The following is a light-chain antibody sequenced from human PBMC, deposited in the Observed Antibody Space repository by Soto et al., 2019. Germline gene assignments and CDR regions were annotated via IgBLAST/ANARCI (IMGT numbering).Light chain of an antibody. CDR1: SSNIGRNM. CDR2: YDN. V-gene: IGLV1-44*01. Sequence: QSVLTQSPSASGTPGQRVVISCSGSSSNIGRNMVNWYQQLPGTAPKLLMYYDNQRPSGVPDRFSGSRSGTSASLAISGLQSEDESEYYCAVWDNSLTSYVFGSGTKVTVL. J-gene: IGLJ1*01. CDR3: AVWDNSLTSYV.